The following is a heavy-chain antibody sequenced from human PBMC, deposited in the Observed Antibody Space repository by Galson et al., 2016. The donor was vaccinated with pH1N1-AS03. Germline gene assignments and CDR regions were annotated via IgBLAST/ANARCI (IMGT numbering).Heavy chain of an antibody. D-gene: IGHD3-22*01. Sequence: SETLSLTCTVSAYSISSGYFWGWIRQPPGKGLEWIGSIYHSGSTNYNPSLKSRVTISVDTSKNQFSLKLSSVTAADTAMYYCARLGGGAESTMIVVVPESSEDYWGQGTLVTVSS. CDR1: AYSISSGYF. CDR2: IYHSGST. CDR3: ARLGGGAESTMIVVVPESSEDY. V-gene: IGHV4-38-2*02. J-gene: IGHJ4*02.